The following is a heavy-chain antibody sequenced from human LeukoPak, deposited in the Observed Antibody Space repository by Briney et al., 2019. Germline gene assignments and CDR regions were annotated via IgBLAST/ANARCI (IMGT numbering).Heavy chain of an antibody. CDR1: GGSISSYY. J-gene: IGHJ6*02. D-gene: IGHD3-3*01. V-gene: IGHV4-59*01. Sequence: SETLSLTCTVSGGSISSYYWSWIRQPPGKGLEWIGYIYYSGSTNYNPSLKSRVTISVGTSKNQFSLKLSSVTAADTAVYYCARDWGYYDFWSGYALYDYYGMDVWGQGTTVTVSS. CDR3: ARDWGYYDFWSGYALYDYYGMDV. CDR2: IYYSGST.